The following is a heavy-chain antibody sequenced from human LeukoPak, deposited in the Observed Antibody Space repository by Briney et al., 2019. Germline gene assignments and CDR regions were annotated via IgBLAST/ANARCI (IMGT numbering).Heavy chain of an antibody. V-gene: IGHV3-21*04. CDR1: GFTLRSYT. CDR3: ARPTQSRVAGHLRAFDI. J-gene: IGHJ3*02. CDR2: IGISSNKI. Sequence: PGGSLRLSCAASGFTLRSYTMNWVRQAPGKGLEWVSSIGISSNKIYYADSVKGRFTISRDNSKNTLYLQMNSLRAEDTAVYYCARPTQSRVAGHLRAFDIWGQGTMVTVSS. D-gene: IGHD6-19*01.